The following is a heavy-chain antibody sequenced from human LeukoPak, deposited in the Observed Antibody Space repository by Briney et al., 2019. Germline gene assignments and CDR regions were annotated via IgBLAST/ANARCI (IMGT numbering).Heavy chain of an antibody. J-gene: IGHJ4*02. CDR2: ISSGSDSI. Sequence: QPGGSLRLSCAASGFTFSTHGINWVRQAPGKWLEWVSYISSGSDSIHYADSLKGRFTVSRDNAKNSPFLQMNSLRDEDTAVYYCARAEALLPYLYWGQGTLVTVSS. D-gene: IGHD2-15*01. CDR3: ARAEALLPYLY. CDR1: GFTFSTHG. V-gene: IGHV3-48*02.